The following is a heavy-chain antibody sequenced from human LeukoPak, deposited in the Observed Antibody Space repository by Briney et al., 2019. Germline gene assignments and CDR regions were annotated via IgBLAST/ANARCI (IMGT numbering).Heavy chain of an antibody. Sequence: GSSVKVSCKASGGTFSSYAISWVRQAPGQRLEWMGGIIPIFGTANYAQKFQGRVTITADKSTSTAYMELSSLRSEDTAVYYCAREGYYDILTGYQYYFDYWGQGTLVTVSS. J-gene: IGHJ4*02. CDR3: AREGYYDILTGYQYYFDY. CDR1: GGTFSSYA. CDR2: IIPIFGTA. D-gene: IGHD3-9*01. V-gene: IGHV1-69*06.